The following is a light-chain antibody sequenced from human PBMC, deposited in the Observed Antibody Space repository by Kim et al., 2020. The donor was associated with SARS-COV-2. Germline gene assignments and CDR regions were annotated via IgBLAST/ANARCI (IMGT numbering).Light chain of an antibody. CDR1: SSNIGAGYD. CDR3: QSYDILSDVL. V-gene: IGLV1-40*01. CDR2: ANT. J-gene: IGLJ2*01. Sequence: QSVLTQPPSVSGAPGQRVTISCTGSSSNIGAGYDVQWYQHLPGAAPKLLIYANTNRPSGVPDRFSGSKSGTSASLAITGLQTEDEADYYCQSYDILSDVLFGGGTQLTVL.